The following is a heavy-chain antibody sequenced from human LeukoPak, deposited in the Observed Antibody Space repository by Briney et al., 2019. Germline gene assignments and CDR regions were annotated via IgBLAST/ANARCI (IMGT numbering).Heavy chain of an antibody. CDR2: IYYSGST. V-gene: IGHV4-59*01. CDR3: ARSYYYDSSGYYHYYYYYGMDV. D-gene: IGHD3-22*01. CDR1: GGSINSYY. J-gene: IGHJ6*02. Sequence: KSSETLSLTCTVSGGSINSYYWSWIRQPPGKGLEWIGYIYYSGSTNYNPSLKSRVTISVDTSKNQFSLKLSSVTAADTAVYYCARSYYYDSSGYYHYYYYYGMDVWGQGTTVTVSS.